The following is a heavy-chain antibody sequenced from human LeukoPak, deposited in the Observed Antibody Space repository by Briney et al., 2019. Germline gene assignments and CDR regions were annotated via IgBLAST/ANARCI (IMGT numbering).Heavy chain of an antibody. CDR3: ARALCDSSRCEYYAYMDV. J-gene: IGHJ6*03. CDR2: MNPKSGNT. D-gene: IGHD3-3*01. CDR1: GYTFTSYG. V-gene: IGHV1-8*03. Sequence: ASVKVSCKASGYTFTSYGINWVRQATGQGLEWMGWMNPKSGNTGHAQKFQGRVSITRDTSISTAYMELSSLRSEDTAVYYCARALCDSSRCEYYAYMDVWGEGTTVTVSS.